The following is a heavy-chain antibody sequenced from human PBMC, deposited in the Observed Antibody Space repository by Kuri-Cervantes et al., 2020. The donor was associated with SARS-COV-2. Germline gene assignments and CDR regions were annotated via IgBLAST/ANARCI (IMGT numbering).Heavy chain of an antibody. CDR1: GFTFSSCA. CDR2: ISGSGGST. J-gene: IGHJ4*02. V-gene: IGHV3-23*01. D-gene: IGHD3-10*01. Sequence: GESLKISCAASGFTFSSCAMSWVRQAPGKGLEWVSSISGSGGSTYYADSVKGRFTISRDNSKNTLYVQMNSLRAEDTAVYYCAKDRSLWIGEVLVRDNFFDSWGQGALVTVSS. CDR3: AKDRSLWIGEVLVRDNFFDS.